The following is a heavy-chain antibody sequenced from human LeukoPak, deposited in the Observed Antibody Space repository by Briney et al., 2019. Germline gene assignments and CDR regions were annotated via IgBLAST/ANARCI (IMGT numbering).Heavy chain of an antibody. CDR2: IYPGDSDT. D-gene: IGHD2-2*01. J-gene: IGHJ4*02. Sequence: GESLKISCKGSGYSFTSYWIGWVRQKPGKGLEWMGIIYPGDSDTRYSPSFQGQVTISADKSISTAYLQWSSLKASDTAMYYYARPRYCSSTSCYPFDYWGQGTLVTVSS. V-gene: IGHV5-51*01. CDR3: ARPRYCSSTSCYPFDY. CDR1: GYSFTSYW.